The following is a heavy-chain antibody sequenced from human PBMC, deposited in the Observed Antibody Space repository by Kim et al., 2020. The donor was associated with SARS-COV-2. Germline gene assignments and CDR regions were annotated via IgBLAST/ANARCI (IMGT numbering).Heavy chain of an antibody. Sequence: SETLSLTCTVSGDSVSSKDYYWAWIRQSPGKGLEWIATIYYSGRTYYNLSLKSRITISIDTSKSQFSLELSSVTAADTAVYFCARHKYNGITAMGHDFWGQGTLVTVSS. J-gene: IGHJ4*02. CDR3: ARHKYNGITAMGHDF. CDR2: IYYSGRT. CDR1: GDSVSSKDYY. D-gene: IGHD5-18*01. V-gene: IGHV4-39*01.